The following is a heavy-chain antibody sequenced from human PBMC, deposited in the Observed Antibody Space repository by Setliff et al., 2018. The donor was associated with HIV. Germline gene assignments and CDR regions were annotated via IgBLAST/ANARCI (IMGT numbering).Heavy chain of an antibody. J-gene: IGHJ3*02. CDR1: GGSFSGHY. D-gene: IGHD5-12*01. CDR2: CNHSGAS. Sequence: SETLSLTCAVYGGSFSGHYWTWVRQSPGRDLEWIGECNHSGASNYNPSLRSRVTMSVDTSKNQFSLKLKSVTAADTAVYYCATASGYDLFMGAFDIWGQGTMVTVSS. CDR3: ATASGYDLFMGAFDI. V-gene: IGHV4-34*01.